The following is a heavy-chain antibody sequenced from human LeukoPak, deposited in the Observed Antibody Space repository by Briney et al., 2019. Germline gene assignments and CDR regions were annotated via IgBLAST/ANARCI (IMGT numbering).Heavy chain of an antibody. V-gene: IGHV4-61*01. Sequence: PSETLSLTCTVSGGPVSSGSYYWSWIRQPPGKGLEWIGYVYYHGGTNYNPSLKSRVTISVDTSKNQFSLKLTSVTAADTAVYYCARRVGTRDWYFDLWGRGTLVTVSS. CDR2: VYYHGGT. J-gene: IGHJ2*01. CDR3: ARRVGTRDWYFDL. D-gene: IGHD1-14*01. CDR1: GGPVSSGSYY.